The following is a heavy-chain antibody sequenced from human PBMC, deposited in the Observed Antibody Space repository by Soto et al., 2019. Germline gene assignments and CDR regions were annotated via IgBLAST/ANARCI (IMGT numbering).Heavy chain of an antibody. J-gene: IGHJ3*02. V-gene: IGHV3-66*01. D-gene: IGHD5-12*01. CDR2: IYSGGST. CDR1: GFTVSSNY. Sequence: GGSLRLSYAASGFTVSSNYMSWVRQAPGKGLEWVSVIYSGGSTYYADSVKGRFTISRDNSKNTLYLQMNSLRAEDTAVYYCARDLWLRAHDAFDIWGQGTMVTVSS. CDR3: ARDLWLRAHDAFDI.